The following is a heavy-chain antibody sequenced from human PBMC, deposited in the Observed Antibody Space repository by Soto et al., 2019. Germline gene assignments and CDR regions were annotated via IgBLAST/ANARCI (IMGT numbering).Heavy chain of an antibody. J-gene: IGHJ4*02. D-gene: IGHD5-12*01. CDR1: GGSISSYY. Sequence: SETLSLTCTVSGGSISSYYWSWIRQPPGKGLEWIGYIYYSGSTNYNPSLKSRVTISVDTSKNQFSLKLSSVTAADTAVYYCARSYSGYDPASHWGQGTLVTVSS. V-gene: IGHV4-59*01. CDR3: ARSYSGYDPASH. CDR2: IYYSGST.